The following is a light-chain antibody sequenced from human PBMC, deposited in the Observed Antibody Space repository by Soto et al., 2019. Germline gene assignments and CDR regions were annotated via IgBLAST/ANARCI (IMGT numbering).Light chain of an antibody. CDR1: SSDVGGYNY. CDR3: RSYTSSSTRV. J-gene: IGLJ1*01. CDR2: DVN. V-gene: IGLV2-14*01. Sequence: QSALTQPASVSGSPGQSITISCTGTSSDVGGYNYVSWYQQNPGKAPKLMIYDVNNRPSGVSYRFSGSKSGNTASLTISGLQAEDEADYYCRSYTSSSTRVFGTGTKDTVL.